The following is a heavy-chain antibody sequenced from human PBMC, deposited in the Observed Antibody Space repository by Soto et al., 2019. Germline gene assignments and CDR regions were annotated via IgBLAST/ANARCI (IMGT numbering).Heavy chain of an antibody. CDR1: GYTFTSYA. CDR3: ARLWNYSFDY. D-gene: IGHD1-7*01. Sequence: QVQLVQSGAEVKKPGASVKVSCKASGYTFTSYAMHWVRQAPGQRLEWMGWFNAGNGNTKYSQKFQGRVTITRDTSASTAYMELSSLRSEDTAVYYCARLWNYSFDYWGQGTLVTVSS. CDR2: FNAGNGNT. J-gene: IGHJ4*02. V-gene: IGHV1-3*01.